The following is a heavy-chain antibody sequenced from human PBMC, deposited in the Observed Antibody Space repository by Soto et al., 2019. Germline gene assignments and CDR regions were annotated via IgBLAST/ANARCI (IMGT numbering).Heavy chain of an antibody. D-gene: IGHD6-13*01. CDR2: ISWNSGSI. V-gene: IGHV3-9*01. J-gene: IGHJ6*02. Sequence: SLRLSCAASGFTFDDYAMHWVRQAPGKGLEWVSGISWNSGSIGYADSVKGRFTISRDNAKNSLYLQMNSLRAEDTALYYCAKDITAAGGTMDVWGQGTTVTVSS. CDR3: AKDITAAGGTMDV. CDR1: GFTFDDYA.